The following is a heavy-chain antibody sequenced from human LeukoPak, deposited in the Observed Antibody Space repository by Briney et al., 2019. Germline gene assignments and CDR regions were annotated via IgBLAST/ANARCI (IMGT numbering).Heavy chain of an antibody. Sequence: SETLSLTCTVSGYSISSGYYWGWIRQPPGKGLEWIGSIYYSGSTYYNPSLKSRVTISVDTSKNQFSLKLSSVTAADTAVYYCARLEAAANAIDYWGQGTLVTVSS. J-gene: IGHJ4*02. CDR1: GYSISSGYY. D-gene: IGHD6-13*01. V-gene: IGHV4-38-2*02. CDR2: IYYSGST. CDR3: ARLEAAANAIDY.